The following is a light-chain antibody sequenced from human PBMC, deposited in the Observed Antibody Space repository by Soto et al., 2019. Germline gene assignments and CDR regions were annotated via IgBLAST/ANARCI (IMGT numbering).Light chain of an antibody. CDR1: QSVSNSY. Sequence: EIVLTQSPATLSLSPGERASLSCRASQSVSNSYLAWYQQKPGQAPRLLIFGASNRATGIPDRFSGSGSGTDFPLTISRLEPEDFAVYYCQQYGTAPRTFGQGTKLEIK. CDR3: QQYGTAPRT. CDR2: GAS. J-gene: IGKJ2*01. V-gene: IGKV3-20*01.